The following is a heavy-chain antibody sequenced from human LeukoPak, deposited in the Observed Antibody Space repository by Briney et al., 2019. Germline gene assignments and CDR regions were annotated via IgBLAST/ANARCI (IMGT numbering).Heavy chain of an antibody. CDR3: AREIGYSTGFRY. V-gene: IGHV4-59*01. J-gene: IGHJ4*02. CDR1: CGSISSYY. Sequence: PSDTLSLTCTVSCGSISSYYWSWIRQPPGKGLEWLGYIYYSGSTNYNPSLKSRVTISVDTSKHQFSLKLSSVTAADTAVYYCAREIGYSTGFRYWGQGTLVTVSS. D-gene: IGHD4-11*01. CDR2: IYYSGST.